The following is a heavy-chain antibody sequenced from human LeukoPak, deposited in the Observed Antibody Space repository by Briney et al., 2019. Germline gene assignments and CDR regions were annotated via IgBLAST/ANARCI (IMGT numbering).Heavy chain of an antibody. CDR1: GGTFSSYA. CDR3: ASKADVLLESLGAFDI. V-gene: IGHV1-69*05. Sequence: ALVKVSCKASGGTFSSYAISWVRQAPGQGLEWMGGIIPIFGTANYAQKFQGRVTITTDESTSTAYMELSSLRSEDTAVYYCASKADVLLESLGAFDIWGQGTMVTVSS. J-gene: IGHJ3*02. D-gene: IGHD3-10*01. CDR2: IIPIFGTA.